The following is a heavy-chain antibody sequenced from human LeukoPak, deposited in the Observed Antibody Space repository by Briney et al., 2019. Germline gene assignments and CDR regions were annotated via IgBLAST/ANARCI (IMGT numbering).Heavy chain of an antibody. CDR2: IASETYGGTA. CDR1: GFAFSDFS. CDR3: TRDQTPYY. Sequence: GGSLRLSCAASGFAFSDFSMVWVRQAPGKGLEWVGFIASETYGGTAEYAASVKGRFTISRDDSKSIAYLQMNSLKTEDTAVYYCTRDQTPYYWGQGTLVTVSS. J-gene: IGHJ4*02. V-gene: IGHV3-49*04.